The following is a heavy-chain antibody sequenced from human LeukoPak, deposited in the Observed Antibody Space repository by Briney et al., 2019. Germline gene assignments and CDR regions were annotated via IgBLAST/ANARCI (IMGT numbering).Heavy chain of an antibody. CDR2: IYYSGST. Sequence: SETLSLTCTVSGGSVSSGSYYWSWIRQPPGKGLEWIGYIYYSGSTNYNPSLKSRVTISVDTSKNQFSLKLSSVTAADTAVYYGARGIAVAGRNFDYGGQGTLATFPS. J-gene: IGHJ4*02. CDR3: ARGIAVAGRNFDY. CDR1: GGSVSSGSYY. V-gene: IGHV4-61*01. D-gene: IGHD6-19*01.